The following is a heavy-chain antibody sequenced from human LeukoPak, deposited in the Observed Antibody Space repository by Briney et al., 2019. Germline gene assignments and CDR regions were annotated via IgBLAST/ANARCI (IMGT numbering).Heavy chain of an antibody. V-gene: IGHV3-33*01. D-gene: IGHD3-10*01. CDR3: ARWDYYGSGNYYAFDI. J-gene: IGHJ3*02. CDR2: IWYDGSNK. CDR1: GFTFSSYG. Sequence: PGGSLRLSCAASGFTFSSYGMHWVRQAPGKGLEWVAVIWYDGSNKYYADSVKGRFTISRDNSKNTLYLQMNSLRAEDTAVYYCARWDYYGSGNYYAFDIWGQGTMVTVSS.